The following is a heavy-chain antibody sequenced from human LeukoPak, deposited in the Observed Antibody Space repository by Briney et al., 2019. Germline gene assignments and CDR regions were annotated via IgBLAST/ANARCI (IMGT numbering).Heavy chain of an antibody. CDR3: ARAGSRGGNWFDP. CDR2: INPNSGGT. D-gene: IGHD3-16*01. CDR1: GYTFTGYY. V-gene: IGHV1-2*02. J-gene: IGHJ5*02. Sequence: APVKVSCKASGYTFTGYYMHWVRQAPGQGLEWMGWINPNSGGTNYAQKFQGRATMTRDTSISTAYMELSRLRSDDTAVYYCARAGSRGGNWFDPWGQGTLVTVSS.